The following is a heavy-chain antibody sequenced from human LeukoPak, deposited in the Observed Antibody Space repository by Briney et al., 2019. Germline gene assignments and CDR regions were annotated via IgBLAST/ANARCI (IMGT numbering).Heavy chain of an antibody. CDR3: ARDGSTRPSQH. Sequence: SETLSLTRTFSGYSISCGSYWGWIRQPPGKGLEWIVIYHGGNTSYTPSLKSRVTISVDTSKNQFSLKLTSVTAADTAVYYCARDGSTRPSQHWGQGTLVTVSS. CDR2: IYHGGNT. J-gene: IGHJ1*01. V-gene: IGHV4-38-2*02. D-gene: IGHD2-2*03. CDR1: GYSISCGSY.